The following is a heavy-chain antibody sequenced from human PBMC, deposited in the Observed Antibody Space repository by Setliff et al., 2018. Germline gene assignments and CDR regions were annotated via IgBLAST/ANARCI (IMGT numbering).Heavy chain of an antibody. V-gene: IGHV4-61*02. J-gene: IGHJ4*02. Sequence: SETLSLTCNVSGAPISGGFYYWSWIRQPAGKGLEWIGRVHSSGDTKYNPSVKTRVTMSVDTSKNQFSLKLSSATAADTAVYYCARATVGLATIIYFDSWGQGTLVTVSS. CDR3: ARATVGLATIIYFDS. CDR1: GAPISGGFYY. CDR2: VHSSGDT. D-gene: IGHD4-4*01.